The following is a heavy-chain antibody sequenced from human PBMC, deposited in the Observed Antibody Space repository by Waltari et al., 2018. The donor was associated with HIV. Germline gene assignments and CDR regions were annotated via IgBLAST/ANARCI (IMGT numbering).Heavy chain of an antibody. V-gene: IGHV4-39*01. CDR3: ARHALRVGASYWYFDL. D-gene: IGHD1-26*01. CDR2: IYYSGRS. Sequence: QLQLQESGPGLVKPSETLSLTCTVSGGSIRNSNYFWGWIRQPPGMGLEWIGRIYYSGRSYYNPSLKSRVTISVDTSKNQFSLKLSSVTATDTAVYYCARHALRVGASYWYFDLWGRGTLVTVSS. J-gene: IGHJ2*01. CDR1: GGSIRNSNYF.